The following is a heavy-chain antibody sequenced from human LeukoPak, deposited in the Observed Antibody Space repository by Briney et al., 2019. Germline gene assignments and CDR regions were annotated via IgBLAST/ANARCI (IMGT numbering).Heavy chain of an antibody. Sequence: SETLSLTCTVSGGSISSYYWSWIRQPAGKGLEWIERIYTSGSTNYNPSLKSRVTMSVDTSKNQFSLKLSSVTAADTAVYYCAREDGYYGSGSYSPFDYWGQGTLVTVSS. D-gene: IGHD3-10*01. CDR3: AREDGYYGSGSYSPFDY. J-gene: IGHJ4*02. CDR2: IYTSGST. CDR1: GGSISSYY. V-gene: IGHV4-4*07.